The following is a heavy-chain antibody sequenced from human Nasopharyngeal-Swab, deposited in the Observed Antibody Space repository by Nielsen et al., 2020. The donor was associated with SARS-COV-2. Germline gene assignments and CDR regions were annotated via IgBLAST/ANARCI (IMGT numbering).Heavy chain of an antibody. V-gene: IGHV4-59*01. CDR1: GGSISSYY. CDR2: IYYSGST. J-gene: IGHJ6*02. CDR3: ARDSMVRGLGTNCYYYYGMDV. Sequence: SETLSLTCTVSGGSISSYYWSWIRQPPGKGLEWIGYIYYSGSTNYNPSLKSRVTISVDTSKNQFSLKLSSVTAADTAVYYCARDSMVRGLGTNCYYYYGMDVWGQGTTVTVSS. D-gene: IGHD3-10*01.